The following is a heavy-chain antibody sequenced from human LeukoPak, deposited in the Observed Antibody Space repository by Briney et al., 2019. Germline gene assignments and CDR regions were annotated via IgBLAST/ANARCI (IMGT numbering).Heavy chain of an antibody. D-gene: IGHD7-27*01. J-gene: IGHJ4*02. CDR1: GFTFSSHG. V-gene: IGHV3-33*01. CDR3: ARWGNNKILDF. CDR2: TWYDGSEK. Sequence: GGSLRLPCVASGFTFSSHGMHWVRQAPGKGLEWVAVTWYDGSEKYYADSVKGRFIISRDNSKNMLYLQMNSLRADDTAVYYCARWGNNKILDFWGQGTLVTVSS.